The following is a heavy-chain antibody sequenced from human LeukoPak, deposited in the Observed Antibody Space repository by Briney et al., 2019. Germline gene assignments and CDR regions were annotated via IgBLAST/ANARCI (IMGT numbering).Heavy chain of an antibody. CDR3: AKVGAIKFDY. Sequence: GGSLRLSCAASGFTFSGSAMSWVRQAPGKGLEWVSGINAGGTGTYYAYSVRGRVTISRDNSKNTLHLEMNSVRAEDTAVYYCAKVGAIKFDYWGQGILVTVSS. J-gene: IGHJ4*02. CDR2: INAGGTGT. V-gene: IGHV3-23*01. D-gene: IGHD1-26*01. CDR1: GFTFSGSA.